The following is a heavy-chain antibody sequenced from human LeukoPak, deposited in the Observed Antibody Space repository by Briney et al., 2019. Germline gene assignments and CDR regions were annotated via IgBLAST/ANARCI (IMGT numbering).Heavy chain of an antibody. Sequence: SETLSLTCTVSGGSISSGDYYWNWIRQPPGKGLEWIGEIYHSGSTNYNPSLKSRVTISVDKSKNQFSLKLSSVTAADTAVYYCARVEWELVVQAFDIWGQGTMVTVSS. D-gene: IGHD1-26*01. CDR1: GGSISSGDYY. CDR3: ARVEWELVVQAFDI. J-gene: IGHJ3*02. V-gene: IGHV4-39*07. CDR2: IYHSGST.